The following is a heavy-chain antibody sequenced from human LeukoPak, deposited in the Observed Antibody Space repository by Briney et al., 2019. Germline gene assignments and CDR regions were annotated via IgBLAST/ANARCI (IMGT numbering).Heavy chain of an antibody. J-gene: IGHJ4*02. CDR2: IYYSGST. V-gene: IGHV4-59*08. Sequence: SETLSLTCAVYGGSISSYYWSWIRQPPGKGLEWIGYIYYSGSTNYNPSLKSRVTISVDTSKNQFSLKLSSVTAADTAVYYCARQRRSSSWYFDYWGQGTLVTVSS. D-gene: IGHD6-13*01. CDR3: ARQRRSSSWYFDY. CDR1: GGSISSYY.